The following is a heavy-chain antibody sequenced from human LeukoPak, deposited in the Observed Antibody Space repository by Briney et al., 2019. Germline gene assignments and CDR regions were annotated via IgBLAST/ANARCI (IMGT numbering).Heavy chain of an antibody. CDR2: IFNSGST. CDR1: GGYISSYY. Sequence: SETLSLTCTVSGGYISSYYWSWIRQPPGKGLEWIGYIFNSGSTNYNPSLKSRVTISVDSSKNHFSLRLSSVTAADTAVYYCARGFRNCSSTTCYGGYYFDYWGQGTLVTVSS. D-gene: IGHD2-2*01. V-gene: IGHV4-4*08. CDR3: ARGFRNCSSTTCYGGYYFDY. J-gene: IGHJ4*02.